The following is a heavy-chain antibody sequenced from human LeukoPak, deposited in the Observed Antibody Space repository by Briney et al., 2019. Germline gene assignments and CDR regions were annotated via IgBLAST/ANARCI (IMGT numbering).Heavy chain of an antibody. J-gene: IGHJ5*02. CDR2: INHSGST. CDR1: GGSFSGYY. Sequence: PSETLSLTCAVYGGSFSGYYWSWIRQPPGKGLEWIGEINHSGSTNYNPSLKSRVTISVDTSKNQFSLKLSSVTAADTAVYYCARRGSYPFDPWGQGTLVTVSS. CDR3: ARRGSYPFDP. V-gene: IGHV4-34*01. D-gene: IGHD1-26*01.